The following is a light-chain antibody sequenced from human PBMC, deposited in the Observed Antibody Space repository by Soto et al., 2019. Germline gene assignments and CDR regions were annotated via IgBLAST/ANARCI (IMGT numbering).Light chain of an antibody. CDR2: DAS. V-gene: IGKV1-33*01. CDR3: QQSDALPYT. CDR1: QDISNN. J-gene: IGKJ5*01. Sequence: DIQMTQSPSSLSASIGDRVTITCQASQDISNNLSWYQQKLGKATKLLIYDASNLETGVPSKFSGSGSGTDFTFTISSLQPEDIATYYCQQSDALPYTFGQGTRLEIK.